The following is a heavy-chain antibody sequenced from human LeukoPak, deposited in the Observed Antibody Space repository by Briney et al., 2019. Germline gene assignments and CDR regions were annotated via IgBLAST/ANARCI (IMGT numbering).Heavy chain of an antibody. CDR3: ARDSLHEYVWGSYRFFDY. V-gene: IGHV4-30-4*01. CDR1: GGSISSGDDY. J-gene: IGHJ4*02. D-gene: IGHD3-16*02. Sequence: SQTLSLTCTVSGGSISSGDDYWSWIRQPPGKGLEWIGYIYYSGTTYYNPSLKSRASISVDTSKNQFSLRLSSVTAADTAVYYCARDSLHEYVWGSYRFFDYWGQGTLVTVSS. CDR2: IYYSGTT.